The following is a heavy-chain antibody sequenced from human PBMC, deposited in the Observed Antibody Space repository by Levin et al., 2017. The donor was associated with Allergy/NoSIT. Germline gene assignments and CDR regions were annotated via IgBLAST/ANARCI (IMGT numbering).Heavy chain of an antibody. V-gene: IGHV4-34*01. CDR1: GGSFSGYY. CDR3: ARVRFLEWLPTYYYYYYYMDG. CDR2: INHSGST. Sequence: SQTLSLTCAVYGGSFSGYYWSWIRQPPGKGLEWIGEINHSGSTNYNPSLKSRVTISVDTSKNQFSLKLSSVTAADTAVYYCARVRFLEWLPTYYYYYYYMDGWGKGTTVTVSS. J-gene: IGHJ6*03. D-gene: IGHD3-3*01.